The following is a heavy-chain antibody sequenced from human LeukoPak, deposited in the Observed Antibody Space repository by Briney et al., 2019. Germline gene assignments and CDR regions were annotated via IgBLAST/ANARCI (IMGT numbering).Heavy chain of an antibody. CDR2: INGHGSEI. Sequence: GGSLRLSCAASGFTFSMSWMTWVRQAPGKGLEWVASINGHGSEIHYVDSAKGRFTISRDNAKNSLYLQMNSLRAEDTAVYYCARDAPQWEDFDYWGQGTLVTVSS. CDR3: ARDAPQWEDFDY. V-gene: IGHV3-7*03. CDR1: GFTFSMSW. D-gene: IGHD1-26*01. J-gene: IGHJ4*02.